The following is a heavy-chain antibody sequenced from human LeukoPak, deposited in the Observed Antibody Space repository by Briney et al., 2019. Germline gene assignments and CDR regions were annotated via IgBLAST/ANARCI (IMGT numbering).Heavy chain of an antibody. CDR1: GFTFITYE. CDR2: ITPSGSSP. Sequence: PGGSLRLSCVASGFTFITYEMHWVRQAPGKGLEWLSYITPSGSSPYYADSVKGRFTISRDNAKSSLYLQMNSLRVEDTAVYYCTNLALDYWGQGTLVTVSS. CDR3: TNLALDY. J-gene: IGHJ4*02. V-gene: IGHV3-48*03.